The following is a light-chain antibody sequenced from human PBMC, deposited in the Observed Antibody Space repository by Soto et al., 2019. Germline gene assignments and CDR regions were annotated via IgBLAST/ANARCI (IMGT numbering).Light chain of an antibody. CDR3: YSFTSSNTYV. CDR1: SSDVGIYSR. V-gene: IGLV2-18*02. CDR2: EVS. Sequence: QSVLTQPPSVSGSPGQSVTISCSGTSSDVGIYSRVSWYQQAPGTAPKVMIYEVSNRPSGVPDRFSGSKSGNTASLTISGLQPEDEADYYCYSFTSSNTYVFGTGTKVTVL. J-gene: IGLJ1*01.